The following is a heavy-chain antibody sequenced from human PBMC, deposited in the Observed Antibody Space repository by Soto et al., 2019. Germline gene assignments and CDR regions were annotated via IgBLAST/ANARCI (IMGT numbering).Heavy chain of an antibody. CDR3: ARSPEDTVTAFEY. CDR2: IYYTGST. J-gene: IGHJ4*02. CDR1: AGSISSGRYY. Sequence: SETLCLTCTVSAGSISSGRYYWSWIRQHPGKGLEWFGYIYYTGSTYYNPSLRSRVSISVDTSNNQFSLKLSSVSAADTAVYYCARSPEDTVTAFEYWGQGTLVTVSS. D-gene: IGHD4-17*01. V-gene: IGHV4-31*03.